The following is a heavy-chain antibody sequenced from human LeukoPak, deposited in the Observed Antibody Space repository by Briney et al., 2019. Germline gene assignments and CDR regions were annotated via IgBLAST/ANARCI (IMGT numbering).Heavy chain of an antibody. J-gene: IGHJ4*02. Sequence: GGSLRLSCAASGFTFSSYWMSWVRQAPGKGLEWVANIKQDGSEKYYVDSVKGRFTISRDNAKNSLDLQMNSLRAEDTAVYYCARERHGGYVDYWGQGTLVTVSS. CDR3: ARERHGGYVDY. V-gene: IGHV3-7*01. D-gene: IGHD4-23*01. CDR1: GFTFSSYW. CDR2: IKQDGSEK.